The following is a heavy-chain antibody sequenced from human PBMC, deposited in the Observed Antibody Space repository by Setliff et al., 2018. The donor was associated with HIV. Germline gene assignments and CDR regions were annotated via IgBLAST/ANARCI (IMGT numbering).Heavy chain of an antibody. Sequence: PSETLSLTCTVSGGSISNDIYSWTWIRQRPGKGLEWIGYIYYSGSTHSNPSLKSRLTISVDTSSNQFSLKLNSVTAADTAIYYCARSSRSSPFWFDYWGLGTLVTVSS. V-gene: IGHV4-31*03. J-gene: IGHJ4*01. CDR2: IYYSGST. CDR3: ARSSRSSPFWFDY. D-gene: IGHD6-6*01. CDR1: GGSISNDIYS.